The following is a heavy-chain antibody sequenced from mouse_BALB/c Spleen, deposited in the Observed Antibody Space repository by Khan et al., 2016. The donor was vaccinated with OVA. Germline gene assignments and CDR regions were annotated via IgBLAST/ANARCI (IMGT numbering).Heavy chain of an antibody. CDR3: ARGEIDY. CDR2: INPTSCYT. V-gene: IGHV1-7*01. Sequence: QVQLMESGTELAKPGASVKMSCKASGYTFTTYWMPWVKQTPGQGLEWIAYINPTSCYTYYDDKFKDKSTFSAEKATSTPYMQLSSLTSEDSAVYCCARGEIDYWGQGTTLTVSS. CDR1: GYTFTTYW. J-gene: IGHJ2*01.